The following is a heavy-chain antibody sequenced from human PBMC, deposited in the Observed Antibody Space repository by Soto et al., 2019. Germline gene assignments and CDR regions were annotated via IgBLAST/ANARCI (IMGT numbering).Heavy chain of an antibody. CDR1: GYTFSSYG. CDR2: ISAYNGDT. CDR3: ARSGAYCTSITCLFDSF. V-gene: IGHV1-18*01. J-gene: IGHJ4*02. Sequence: QAQLVQSGAEVKKPGASVKVSCRASGYTFSSYGYAWVRQAPGQGLEWMGWISAYNGDTNYAQKFQDRGTLTPDTSTTTAYMELRNLGSDDTAVYYCARSGAYCTSITCLFDSFWGLGTLVTVSS. D-gene: IGHD2-8*01.